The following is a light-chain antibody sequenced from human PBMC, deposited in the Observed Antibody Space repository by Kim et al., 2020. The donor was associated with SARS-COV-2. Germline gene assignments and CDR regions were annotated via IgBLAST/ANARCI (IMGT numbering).Light chain of an antibody. CDR1: ETVRSY. J-gene: IGKJ1*01. Sequence: EIVLTQSPATLSLSPGERATLSCRASETVRSYLSWYQQKPGQAPRLLIYDASNRAAGIPARFSGSGSGTDFTLTISSLGPEDFAVYCCQQSSNWPRTFGEGTKVDIK. CDR2: DAS. V-gene: IGKV3-11*01. CDR3: QQSSNWPRT.